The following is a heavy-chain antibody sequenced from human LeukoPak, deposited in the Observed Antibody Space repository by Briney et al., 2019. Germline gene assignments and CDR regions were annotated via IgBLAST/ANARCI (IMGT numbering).Heavy chain of an antibody. CDR1: GGSISSYY. V-gene: IGHV4-59*01. Sequence: SETLSLTCTVSGGSISSYYWSWIRQPPGKGLEWIGHIYYSGTTDYNSSLKSRVTISVDTSRNQCSLKLNSVTAADTAVYFCARGHFGLDVWGQGTTVTVSS. CDR2: IYYSGTT. CDR3: ARGHFGLDV. J-gene: IGHJ6*02.